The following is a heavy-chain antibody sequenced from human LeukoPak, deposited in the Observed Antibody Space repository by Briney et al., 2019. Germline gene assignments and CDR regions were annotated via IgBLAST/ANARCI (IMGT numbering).Heavy chain of an antibody. J-gene: IGHJ4*02. Sequence: GGSLRLSCAASGFTFSSYAMSWVRQAPGKGLEWVSAISDSGGSTYYADSVKGRFTISRDNSKNTLYLQMNSLRAEDTAVYYCAKDQQWLVSYTDYWGQGTLVTVSS. CDR3: AKDQQWLVSYTDY. V-gene: IGHV3-23*01. CDR1: GFTFSSYA. CDR2: ISDSGGST. D-gene: IGHD6-19*01.